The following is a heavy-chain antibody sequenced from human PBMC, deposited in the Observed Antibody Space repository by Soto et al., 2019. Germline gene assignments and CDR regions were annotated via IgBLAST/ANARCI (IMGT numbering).Heavy chain of an antibody. J-gene: IGHJ6*02. CDR1: GYTFTSYG. CDR2: ISAYNGNT. Sequence: ASVKVSRKASGYTFTSYGISWVRQAPGQGLEWMGWISAYNGNTNYAQKLQGRVTMTTVTSTSTAYMELRSLRSDDTAVYYCARDADYSNYHHYGLAVSGQGTSVTVSS. V-gene: IGHV1-18*01. CDR3: ARDADYSNYHHYGLAV. D-gene: IGHD4-4*01.